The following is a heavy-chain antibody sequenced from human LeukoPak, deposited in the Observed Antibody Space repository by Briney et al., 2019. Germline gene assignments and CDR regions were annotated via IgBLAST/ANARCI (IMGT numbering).Heavy chain of an antibody. Sequence: SQTLSLTCTVSGVSISSVDYYWSWIRQPPGKGLELIGYIYYSGSTYYNPSLKSRVTISVDTSKNQFSLKLSSLTSAHTAVYYCARERVRIAVAGAFDYWGQGTLVTVSS. CDR1: GVSISSVDYY. V-gene: IGHV4-30-4*08. J-gene: IGHJ4*02. D-gene: IGHD6-19*01. CDR2: IYYSGST. CDR3: ARERVRIAVAGAFDY.